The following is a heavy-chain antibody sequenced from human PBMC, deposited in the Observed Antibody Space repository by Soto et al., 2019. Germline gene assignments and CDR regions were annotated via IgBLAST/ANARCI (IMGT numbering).Heavy chain of an antibody. Sequence: SSETLSLSCTVSGGSISSYYLSWVRQPPGKGLEWIWEIYHRGDTDYNPSLKSRVTISVDKSKNQFSLGLNSVTDADTAVYYCASKYGSGSYYVDYWGQGTLVTVSS. V-gene: IGHV4-4*02. CDR2: IYHRGDT. CDR1: GGSISSYY. D-gene: IGHD3-10*01. J-gene: IGHJ4*02. CDR3: ASKYGSGSYYVDY.